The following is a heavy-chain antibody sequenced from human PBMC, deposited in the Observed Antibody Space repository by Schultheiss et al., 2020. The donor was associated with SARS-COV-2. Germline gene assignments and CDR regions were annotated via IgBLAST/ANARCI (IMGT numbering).Heavy chain of an antibody. CDR1: GFTFSSYA. CDR2: ISGSGGST. CDR3: AKDGIGGWYSSPSFDY. V-gene: IGHV3-23*01. J-gene: IGHJ4*02. Sequence: GESLKISCAASGFTFSSYAMSWVRQAPGKGLEWVSAISGSGGSTYYADSVKGRFTISRDNSKNTLYLQMNSLRAEDTAVYYCAKDGIGGWYSSPSFDYWGQGTLVTVSS. D-gene: IGHD6-19*01.